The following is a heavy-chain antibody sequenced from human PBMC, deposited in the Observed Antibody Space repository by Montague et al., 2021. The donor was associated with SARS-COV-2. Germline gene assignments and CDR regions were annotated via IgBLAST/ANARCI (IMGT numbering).Heavy chain of an antibody. D-gene: IGHD3-9*01. Sequence: SETLSLTCTVSGDSFNTYYWSWIRQPPGKGLEWIGHISTSGTTNYNPSLKSRVTISLDTSNNQFSLTLTSMTAADTAVYYCASGSESFDVDLAYWGQGALVAVSP. CDR1: GDSFNTYY. CDR3: ASGSESFDVDLAY. CDR2: ISTSGTT. J-gene: IGHJ4*02. V-gene: IGHV4-4*09.